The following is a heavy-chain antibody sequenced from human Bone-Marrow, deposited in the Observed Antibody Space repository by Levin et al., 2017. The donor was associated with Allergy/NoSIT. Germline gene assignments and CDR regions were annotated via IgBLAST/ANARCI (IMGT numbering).Heavy chain of an antibody. CDR1: GFTFSNAW. CDR2: IKSKTDGGTT. V-gene: IGHV3-15*01. Sequence: PGESLKISCAASGFTFSNAWMSWVRQAPGKGLEWVGRIKSKTDGGTTDYAAPVKGRFTISRDDSKNTLYLQMNSLKTEDTAVYYCTTLIVVVPAAIFRLTDYYMDVWGKGTTVTVSS. J-gene: IGHJ6*03. D-gene: IGHD2-2*01. CDR3: TTLIVVVPAAIFRLTDYYMDV.